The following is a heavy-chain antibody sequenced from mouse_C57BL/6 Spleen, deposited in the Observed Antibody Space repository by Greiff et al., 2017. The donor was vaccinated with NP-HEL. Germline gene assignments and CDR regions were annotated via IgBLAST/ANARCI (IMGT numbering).Heavy chain of an antibody. CDR2: IDPETGGT. J-gene: IGHJ4*01. D-gene: IGHD2-13*01. CDR1: GYTFTDYK. Sequence: QVQLQQSGAELVRPGASVTLSCKASGYTFTDYKMHWVKQTPVHGLEWIGAIDPETGGTTYNQKFKGKATLTVDKSSSTAYMQLSSLTSEDSAVYYCRRTCSYYGDSYYALDDWGQGTSVTVSS. CDR3: RRTCSYYGDSYYALDD. V-gene: IGHV1-15*01.